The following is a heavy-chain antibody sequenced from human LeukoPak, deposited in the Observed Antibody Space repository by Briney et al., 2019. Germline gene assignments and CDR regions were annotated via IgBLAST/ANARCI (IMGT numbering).Heavy chain of an antibody. CDR3: ARDRDGYVLNNWFDP. V-gene: IGHV3-21*01. CDR1: GFTFTDYS. CDR2: ISSDSGHI. D-gene: IGHD5-24*01. J-gene: IGHJ5*02. Sequence: GGSLRLSCAAAGFTFTDYSMNWVRPAPGKGLEWVSTISSDSGHIYYADSVKGRFTISRDNAENSLYLQINSLRAEDTAVYYCARDRDGYVLNNWFDPWGQGTLATVSS.